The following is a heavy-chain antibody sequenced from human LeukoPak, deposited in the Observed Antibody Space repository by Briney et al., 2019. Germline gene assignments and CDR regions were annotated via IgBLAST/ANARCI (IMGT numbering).Heavy chain of an antibody. CDR2: FDPEDGET. CDR1: GYTLTELS. D-gene: IGHD1-26*01. V-gene: IGHV1-24*01. CDR3: ATFLVGATTFDY. Sequence: ASVKVSCKVSGYTLTELSMHWVRQAPGKGLEWMGGFDPEDGETIYAQKFQGRVTMTEDTSTDTAYMELSSLRSEDTAVYYCATFLVGATTFDYWGQGTLVTVSS. J-gene: IGHJ4*02.